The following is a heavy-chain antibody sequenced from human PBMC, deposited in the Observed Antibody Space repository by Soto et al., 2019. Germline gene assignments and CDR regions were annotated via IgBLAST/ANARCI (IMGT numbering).Heavy chain of an antibody. D-gene: IGHD6-19*01. Sequence: EVQLVESGGGLVKPGGSLRLSCAASGFTFSSYSMNWVRQAPGKGLEWVSTITTSSTSIYYADSVKGRFTIYRANAKNSLYLQMNSLSVEDPAVYYCARVQWLASHIWGQGTMVTVSS. CDR2: ITTSSTSI. CDR3: ARVQWLASHI. CDR1: GFTFSSYS. J-gene: IGHJ3*02. V-gene: IGHV3-21*01.